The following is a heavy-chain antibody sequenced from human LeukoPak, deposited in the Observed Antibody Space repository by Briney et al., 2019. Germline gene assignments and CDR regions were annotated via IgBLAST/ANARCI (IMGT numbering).Heavy chain of an antibody. CDR2: IKTDGSST. D-gene: IGHD4-17*01. CDR3: ARASPERYGDLDI. CDR1: GFSFSSYW. J-gene: IGHJ3*02. Sequence: PGGSLRLSCAASGFSFSSYWMHWVRQAPGKGLVWVSRIKTDGSSTSYAESVKGRFTISRDNAKNTLYLQMNSLRAEDTPVYYCARASPERYGDLDIWGQGTVVTVSS. V-gene: IGHV3-74*01.